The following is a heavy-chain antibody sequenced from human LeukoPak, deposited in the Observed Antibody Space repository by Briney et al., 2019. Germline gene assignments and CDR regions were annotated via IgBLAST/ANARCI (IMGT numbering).Heavy chain of an antibody. CDR2: IYYSGST. Sequence: SETLSLTCTVSGGSISSSSYYWGWIRQPPGKGLEWIGSIYYSGSTYYNPSLKSRVTISVDTSKDQFSLKLSSVTAADTAVYYCAIFLGYCSSTSCYEIDYWGQGTLVTVSS. J-gene: IGHJ4*02. CDR3: AIFLGYCSSTSCYEIDY. CDR1: GGSISSSSYY. V-gene: IGHV4-39*07. D-gene: IGHD2-2*01.